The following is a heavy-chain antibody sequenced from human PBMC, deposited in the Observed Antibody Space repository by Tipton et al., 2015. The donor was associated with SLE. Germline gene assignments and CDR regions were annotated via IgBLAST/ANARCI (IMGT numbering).Heavy chain of an antibody. Sequence: SLRLSCAASGFTFSTFAMSWIRQAPGRGLEWVSGISYNGGSSYYAESVKGRFTISRDNSKNTVYLQMNSLRAEDTAVYYCAKDRANTEMVLSDYWGQGTLVTVAS. J-gene: IGHJ4*02. CDR1: GFTFSTFA. D-gene: IGHD5-18*01. CDR3: AKDRANTEMVLSDY. CDR2: ISYNGGSS. V-gene: IGHV3-23*01.